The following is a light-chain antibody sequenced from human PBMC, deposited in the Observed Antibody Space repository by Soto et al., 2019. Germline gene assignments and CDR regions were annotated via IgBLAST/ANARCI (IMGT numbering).Light chain of an antibody. CDR1: QGISSY. CDR3: QQYYSYPPT. Sequence: RMTQSPSSFSASTGDRVTITCRASQGISSYLAWYQQKPGKAPKLLIYAASTLQSGVPSRFSGSGSGTDFTLTISCLQSEDFATYYCQQYYSYPPTFGQGTKLEIK. J-gene: IGKJ2*01. CDR2: AAS. V-gene: IGKV1-8*01.